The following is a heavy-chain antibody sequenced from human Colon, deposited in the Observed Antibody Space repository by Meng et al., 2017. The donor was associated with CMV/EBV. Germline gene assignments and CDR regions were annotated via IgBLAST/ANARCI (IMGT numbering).Heavy chain of an antibody. D-gene: IGHD3-3*01. CDR1: GYTFTGYY. V-gene: IGHV1-2*02. CDR2: INPNSGGT. J-gene: IGHJ6*02. Sequence: ASVKVSCKASGYTFTGYYMHWVRQAPGQGLEWMGWINPNSGGTNYAQKFQGRVTMTKDTSISTAYMELSRLRSDDTAVYYCARVRCLEWAKLFACDDYGMDVWGQGTTVTVSS. CDR3: ARVRCLEWAKLFACDDYGMDV.